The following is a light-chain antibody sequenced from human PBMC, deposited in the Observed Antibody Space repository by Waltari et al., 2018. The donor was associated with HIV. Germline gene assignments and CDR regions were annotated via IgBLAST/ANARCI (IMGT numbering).Light chain of an antibody. J-gene: IGKJ2*01. Sequence: EIALTQSPGTLSLSPGERATLSCRASQSVSRYLAWLQQKPGQAPRLLIFGASSRATGIPDRFSGSVSGTDFTLTISRLEPEDFAVYFCQQYDSSPYTFGQGTKLEIK. V-gene: IGKV3-20*01. CDR2: GAS. CDR1: QSVSRY. CDR3: QQYDSSPYT.